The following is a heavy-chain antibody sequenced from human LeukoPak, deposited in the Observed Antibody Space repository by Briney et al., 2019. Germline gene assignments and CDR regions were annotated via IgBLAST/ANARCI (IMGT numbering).Heavy chain of an antibody. CDR2: ISSSSSYI. CDR1: GFTFSSYS. Sequence: GRSLRLSCAPSGFTFSSYSMNSVRQAPGKWLEWVSSISSSSSYIYYADSVKGRFTISRDKDKNSLYLQMNSLRAEDTAVYYCARDPSMTMIAVFDYWGKGTLVTVSS. V-gene: IGHV3-21*01. D-gene: IGHD3-22*01. J-gene: IGHJ4*02. CDR3: ARDPSMTMIAVFDY.